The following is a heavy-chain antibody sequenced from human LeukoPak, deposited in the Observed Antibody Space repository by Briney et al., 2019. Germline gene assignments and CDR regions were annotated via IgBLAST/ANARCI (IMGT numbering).Heavy chain of an antibody. CDR2: INPSSGAT. J-gene: IGHJ4*02. Sequence: WASVKVSCKASGYTFTGYYMHWVRQAPGQGLEWMGWINPSSGATNYAQKFQGRVTMTRDTSISTAYMELSRLRSDDTAVYYCARDVGIGQLVPFDYWGQGTLVTVSS. CDR3: ARDVGIGQLVPFDY. CDR1: GYTFTGYY. V-gene: IGHV1-2*02. D-gene: IGHD6-13*01.